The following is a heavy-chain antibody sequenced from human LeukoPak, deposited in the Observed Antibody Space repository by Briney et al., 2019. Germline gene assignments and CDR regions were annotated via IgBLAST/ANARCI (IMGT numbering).Heavy chain of an antibody. V-gene: IGHV1-3*01. CDR2: ITAGGGNT. D-gene: IGHD3-3*01. Sequence: ASVKVSCKASGYTFTSYAMHWVRQAPGQRLEWMGWITAGGGNTKYSQKFQGRVTFTRDTSASTAYMELSSLRSEDTAVYYCATDEGRYDFWSGYYHYGMDVWGQGTTVTVSS. CDR1: GYTFTSYA. J-gene: IGHJ6*02. CDR3: ATDEGRYDFWSGYYHYGMDV.